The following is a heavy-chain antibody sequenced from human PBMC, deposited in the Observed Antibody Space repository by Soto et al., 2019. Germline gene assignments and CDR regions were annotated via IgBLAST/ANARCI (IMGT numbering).Heavy chain of an antibody. V-gene: IGHV3-49*04. J-gene: IGHJ4*02. CDR3: SRSLAIDFDS. CDR1: GFNFAAYT. CDR2: IRRIAYGGTT. Sequence: GGSLRLSCSASGFNFAAYTMSWVRLTPGKGLEWVGFIRRIAYGGTTDYAASVKGRVTISRDDSRKIVYLQMSRLKIEDTAVYYCSRSLAIDFDSWGQGTLVTVSS.